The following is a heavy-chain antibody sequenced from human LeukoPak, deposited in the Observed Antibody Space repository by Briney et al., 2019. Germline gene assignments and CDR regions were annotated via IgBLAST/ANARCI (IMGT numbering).Heavy chain of an antibody. J-gene: IGHJ6*02. D-gene: IGHD3-9*01. CDR3: ASASYDILTGYYGPYYYYGMDV. V-gene: IGHV1-69*04. CDR2: IIPILGIA. Sequence: ASVKVSYKASGGTFSSYAISWVRQAPGQGLEWTGRIIPILGIANYAQKFQGRVTITADKSTSTAYMELSSLRSEDTAVYYCASASYDILTGYYGPYYYYGMDVWGQGTTVTVSS. CDR1: GGTFSSYA.